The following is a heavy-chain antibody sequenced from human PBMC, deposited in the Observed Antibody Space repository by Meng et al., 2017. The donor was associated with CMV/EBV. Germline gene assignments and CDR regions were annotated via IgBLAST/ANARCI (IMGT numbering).Heavy chain of an antibody. V-gene: IGHV4-39*06. CDR3: ARDNRIAVADIFDY. J-gene: IGHJ4*02. CDR1: GSSISSSSYY. D-gene: IGHD6-19*01. CDR2: IYYSGST. Sequence: GSLRLPCTVPGSSISSSSYYWGWIRQPPGEGLKWIGSIYYSGSTYYNPSLKSRVNISVDTSKNQFTLKLSSVTAADTAVYYCARDNRIAVADIFDYWGQGTLVTVSS.